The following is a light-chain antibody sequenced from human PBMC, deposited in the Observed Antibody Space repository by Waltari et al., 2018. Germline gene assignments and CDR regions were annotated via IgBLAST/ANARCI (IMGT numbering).Light chain of an antibody. CDR2: DDN. CDR3: YSKDTDGGSQGK. V-gene: IGLV3-10*01. Sequence: CSGDGLPKQYTFWYQQKSGQAPVLVMYDDNKRPSGIPGRFSGSSAGTVATLTITGAQVDDEADYYCYSKDTDGGSQGKIGGGTKLTVL. CDR1: GLPKQY. J-gene: IGLJ2*01.